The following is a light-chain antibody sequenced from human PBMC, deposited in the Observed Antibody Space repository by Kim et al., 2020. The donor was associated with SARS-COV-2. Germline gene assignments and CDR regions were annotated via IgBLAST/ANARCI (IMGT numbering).Light chain of an antibody. J-gene: IGLJ3*02. CDR1: SGHSSYA. V-gene: IGLV4-69*01. CDR2: LNSDGSH. CDR3: QTWGTGWV. Sequence: GASVKLTCTLSSGHSSYAIAWHQQQPEKGPRYLMKLNSDGSHSKGDGIPDRFSGSSSGAERYLTISSLQSGDEADYYCQTWGTGWVFGGGTQLTVL.